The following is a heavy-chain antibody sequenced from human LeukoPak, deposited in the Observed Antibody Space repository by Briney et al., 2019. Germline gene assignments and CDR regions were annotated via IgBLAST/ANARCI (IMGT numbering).Heavy chain of an antibody. D-gene: IGHD1-14*01. CDR2: IYPGDSDT. Sequence: HGESLKISCEGSGYSFTNYWIAWARQTPGKGLEWMGIIYPGDSDTRYSPSFQGQVTISADKSFSTAYLQWSSLKASDTAIYYCARGMTSFDYWAQGTLVTVSS. J-gene: IGHJ4*02. CDR1: GYSFTNYW. CDR3: ARGMTSFDY. V-gene: IGHV5-51*01.